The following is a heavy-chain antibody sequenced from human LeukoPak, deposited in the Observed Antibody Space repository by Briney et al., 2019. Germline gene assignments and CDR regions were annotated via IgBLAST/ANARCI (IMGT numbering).Heavy chain of an antibody. CDR3: ARTYYYDSSGANDAFDI. J-gene: IGHJ3*02. D-gene: IGHD3-22*01. V-gene: IGHV1-2*02. CDR1: GYTYTGYY. Sequence: ASVKVSCKASGYTYTGYYMHWVRQAPGQGLEWMGWTNPNSGGTNYAQKFQGRVTLTRDTSISTAYMELSRLRSDDTAVYYCARTYYYDSSGANDAFDIWGQGTMVTVSS. CDR2: TNPNSGGT.